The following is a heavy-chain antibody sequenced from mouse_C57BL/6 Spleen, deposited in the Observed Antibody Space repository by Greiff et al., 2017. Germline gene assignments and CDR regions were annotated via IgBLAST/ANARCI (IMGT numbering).Heavy chain of an antibody. CDR2: IYPGDGDT. V-gene: IGHV1-80*01. Sequence: VQLQQSGAELVKPGASVKISCKASGYAFSSYWMNWVKQRPGKGLEWIGQIYPGDGDTNYNGKFKGKATLTADKSSSTAYMQLSSLTSEDSAVYFCASPAQATAWFAYWGQGTLVTVSA. D-gene: IGHD3-2*02. J-gene: IGHJ3*01. CDR3: ASPAQATAWFAY. CDR1: GYAFSSYW.